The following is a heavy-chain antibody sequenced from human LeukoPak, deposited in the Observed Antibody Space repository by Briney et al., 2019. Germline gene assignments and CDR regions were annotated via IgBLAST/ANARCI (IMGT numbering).Heavy chain of an antibody. V-gene: IGHV3-11*04. D-gene: IGHD1-26*01. CDR2: ISSSGSTI. CDR1: AFTFSDYY. CDR3: ATANRADFNY. J-gene: IGHJ4*02. Sequence: VGSLRLSCAASAFTFSDYYMSWIRQAPGKGLEWVSYISSSGSTIYYADSVKGRFTISRDNAKNSLYLQMNSLRAEDTAVYYCATANRADFNYWVQGTLVTVSS.